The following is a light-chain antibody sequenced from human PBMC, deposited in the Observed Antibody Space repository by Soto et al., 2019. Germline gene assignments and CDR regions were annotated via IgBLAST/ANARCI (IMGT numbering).Light chain of an antibody. CDR1: SIDVGGYDS. CDR3: SSYTGGSTLEV. J-gene: IGLJ2*01. V-gene: IGLV2-14*03. Sequence: QSALTQPASVSGSLGQSVIISCTGTSIDVGGYDSVAWYQQHPGKAPKLIIYDVTHRPSGVSDRFSGSKSANTASLTISGLQAEDEADYYCSSYTGGSTLEVFGGGTKVTVL. CDR2: DVT.